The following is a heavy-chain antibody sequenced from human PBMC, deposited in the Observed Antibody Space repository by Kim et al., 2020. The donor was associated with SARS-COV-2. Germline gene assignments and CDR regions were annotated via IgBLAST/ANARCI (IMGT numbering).Heavy chain of an antibody. CDR3: AGRVRDGRGYPLFDA. V-gene: IGHV3-11*04. D-gene: IGHD3-22*01. Sequence: GGSLRLSCAASGFSFSDYYINWIRQTPEKGLEWLSYISHTSRTIYYADSVRGRFTISRDNAKMSAFLQMDHLGIEDTAIYYCAGRVRDGRGYPLFDAWGQGTRITVSS. J-gene: IGHJ5*02. CDR1: GFSFSDYY. CDR2: ISHTSRTI.